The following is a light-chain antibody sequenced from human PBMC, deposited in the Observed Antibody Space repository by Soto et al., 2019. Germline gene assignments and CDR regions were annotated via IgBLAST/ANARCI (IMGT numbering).Light chain of an antibody. CDR2: DNN. V-gene: IGLV1-51*01. Sequence: QSVLTQPPSVSAAPGQKVTISCSGSSANIGNNYVSWYQQFPGTAPKLLIYDNNKRPSGIPNRFSGSKSGTSATLRITGLQTGDEADYYCGTWDSSLSAFYVFGTGTKVTVL. J-gene: IGLJ1*01. CDR1: SANIGNNY. CDR3: GTWDSSLSAFYV.